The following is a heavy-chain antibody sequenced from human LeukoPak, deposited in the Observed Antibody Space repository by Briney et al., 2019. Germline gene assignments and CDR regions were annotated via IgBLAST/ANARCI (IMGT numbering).Heavy chain of an antibody. J-gene: IGHJ6*03. CDR3: ATGFTYYDILTGYERNYYMDV. CDR2: INPNSGGT. Sequence: ASVKVSCKASGYTFTGYYMHWVRQAPGQGLEWMGWINPNSGGTNYAQKFQGRVTMTRDTSISTAYMELSRLRSDDTAVYYCATGFTYYDILTGYERNYYMDVWGKGTTVTISS. D-gene: IGHD3-9*01. CDR1: GYTFTGYY. V-gene: IGHV1-2*02.